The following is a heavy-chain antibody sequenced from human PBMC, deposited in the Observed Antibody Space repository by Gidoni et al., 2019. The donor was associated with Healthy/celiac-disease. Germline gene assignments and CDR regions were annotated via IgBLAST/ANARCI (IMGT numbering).Heavy chain of an antibody. CDR1: GGSISSSSYS. V-gene: IGHV4-39*01. CDR2: IYYSGST. CDR3: ARGGYCTGGVCLGGAFDI. Sequence: QLQLQASGPGLVKPSETLSLTCTVSGGSISSSSYSWGWIRQPPGKGLEWIGSIYYSGSTYYNPSLKRRVTISVDTSKNQFSLKLSSVTAADTAVYYCARGGYCTGGVCLGGAFDIWGQGTMVTVSS. J-gene: IGHJ3*02. D-gene: IGHD2-8*02.